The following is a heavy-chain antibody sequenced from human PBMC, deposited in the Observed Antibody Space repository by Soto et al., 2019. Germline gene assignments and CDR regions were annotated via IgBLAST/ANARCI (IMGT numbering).Heavy chain of an antibody. J-gene: IGHJ6*02. Sequence: EVQLLESGGGLVQPGGSLRLSCAASGFTFSSYAMSWVRQAPGKGLEWVSAISGSGGSTYYADSVKGRFTISRDNSKNTLYLQMNSLRAEDTAVYYCAKDGRDIWFGNNYYGMDVWGQGTTVTVSS. V-gene: IGHV3-23*01. CDR3: AKDGRDIWFGNNYYGMDV. D-gene: IGHD3-10*01. CDR2: ISGSGGST. CDR1: GFTFSSYA.